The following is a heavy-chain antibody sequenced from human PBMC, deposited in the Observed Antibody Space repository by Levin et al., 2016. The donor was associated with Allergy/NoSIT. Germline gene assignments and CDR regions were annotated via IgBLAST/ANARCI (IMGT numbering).Heavy chain of an antibody. CDR3: VRYISGSYYDV. J-gene: IGHJ4*02. V-gene: IGHV4-4*07. CDR1: GGSISNNY. D-gene: IGHD1-26*01. Sequence: SETLSLTCTVSGGSISNNYWSWIRQPAGKGLEWIGRIYSSGSSHYNPSLKSRVTMSVDTSKNQFSLKLSSVTAADTAVYYCVRYISGSYYDVWGQGTLVTVSS. CDR2: IYSSGSS.